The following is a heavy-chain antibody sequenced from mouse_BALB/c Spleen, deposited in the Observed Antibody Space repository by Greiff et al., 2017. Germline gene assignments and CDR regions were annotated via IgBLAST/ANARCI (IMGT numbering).Heavy chain of an antibody. Sequence: EVMLVESGGGLVKPGGSLKLSCAASGFTFSSYAMSWVRQSPEKRLEWVAEISSGGSYTYYPDTVTGRFTISRDNAKNTLYLEMSSLRSEDTAMYYCARDGYDLWYFDVWGAGTTVTVSS. CDR2: ISSGGSYT. CDR1: GFTFSSYA. V-gene: IGHV5-9-4*01. CDR3: ARDGYDLWYFDV. J-gene: IGHJ1*01. D-gene: IGHD2-2*01.